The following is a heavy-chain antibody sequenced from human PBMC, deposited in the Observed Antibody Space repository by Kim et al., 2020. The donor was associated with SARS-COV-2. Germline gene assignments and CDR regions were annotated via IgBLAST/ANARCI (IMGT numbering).Heavy chain of an antibody. D-gene: IGHD6-6*01. CDR3: ARLEYSSSSRLFDP. V-gene: IGHV4-39*02. Sequence: SETLSLTCTVSGGSVSSGNYYWGWIRQPPGKGLEWIGNIYYTGDTYYNPSLKSRVTISVDTSKNHFSLKLSPLTAADTAVYYCARLEYSSSSRLFDPWGQGTLVTVSS. CDR2: IYYTGDT. CDR1: GGSVSSGNYY. J-gene: IGHJ5*02.